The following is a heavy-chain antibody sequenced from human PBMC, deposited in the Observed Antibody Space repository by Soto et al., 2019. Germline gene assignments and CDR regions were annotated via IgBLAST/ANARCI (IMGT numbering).Heavy chain of an antibody. CDR3: ARAYSYGYAFDI. D-gene: IGHD5-18*01. J-gene: IGHJ3*02. Sequence: GGSLRLSCAASGFTFSSYAMSWVRQAPGKGLEWVSAISGSGGSTYYADSVKGRFTISRDNSKNTLDLQMNSLRAEDTAVYYCARAYSYGYAFDIWGQGTMGTVSS. V-gene: IGHV3-23*01. CDR2: ISGSGGST. CDR1: GFTFSSYA.